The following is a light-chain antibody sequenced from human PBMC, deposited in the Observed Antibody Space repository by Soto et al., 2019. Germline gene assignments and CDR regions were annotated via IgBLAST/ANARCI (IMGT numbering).Light chain of an antibody. CDR1: SSDVGGYNY. V-gene: IGLV2-14*01. J-gene: IGLJ1*01. Sequence: QSALTQPASVSGSPGQSITSSCTGTSSDVGGYNYVSWYQKHPGKAPKLMIYDVSNRPSGVSNRFSGSKSGNTASLTISGLQAEDEADYYCSSYTSSSTLEYVFGTGTKVTVL. CDR3: SSYTSSSTLEYV. CDR2: DVS.